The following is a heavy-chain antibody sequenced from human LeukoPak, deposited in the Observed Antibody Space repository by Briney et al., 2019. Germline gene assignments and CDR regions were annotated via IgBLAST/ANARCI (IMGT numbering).Heavy chain of an antibody. J-gene: IGHJ6*03. CDR2: ISYDGSNK. Sequence: GRSLRLSCAASGFTFSSYGMHWVRQAPGKGLEWVAVISYDGSNKYYADSVKGRFTISRDNSKNTLYLQMNSLRAEDTAVYYCAKDGQLRYFDWLLYGTWKRTYYYMDVWGKGTTVTVSS. CDR1: GFTFSSYG. D-gene: IGHD3-9*01. CDR3: AKDGQLRYFDWLLYGTWKRTYYYMDV. V-gene: IGHV3-30*18.